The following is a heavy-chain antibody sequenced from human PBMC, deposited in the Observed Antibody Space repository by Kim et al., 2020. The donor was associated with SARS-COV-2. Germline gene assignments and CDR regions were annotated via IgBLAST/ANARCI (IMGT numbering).Heavy chain of an antibody. CDR3: TRDYEGSRPAALPHDAFDI. D-gene: IGHD2-2*01. V-gene: IGHV3-30*01. Sequence: GRFTISRDNSKNTLYLQMNSLRAEDTAVYYCTRDYEGSRPAALPHDAFDIWGQGTMVTVSS. J-gene: IGHJ3*02.